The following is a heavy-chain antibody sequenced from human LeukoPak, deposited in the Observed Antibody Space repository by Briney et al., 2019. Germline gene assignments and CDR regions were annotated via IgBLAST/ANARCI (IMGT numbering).Heavy chain of an antibody. D-gene: IGHD3-16*01. J-gene: IGHJ4*02. CDR3: ARVKTYDYVWGSYGTKTHLDY. Sequence: GGSLRLSCAASGFTFSSYSMNWVRQAPGKGLEWVSSISSSSSYIYYADSVKGRFTISRDNAKNSLYLQMNSLRAEDTAVYYCARVKTYDYVWGSYGTKTHLDYRGQGTLVTVSS. CDR2: ISSSSSYI. V-gene: IGHV3-21*01. CDR1: GFTFSSYS.